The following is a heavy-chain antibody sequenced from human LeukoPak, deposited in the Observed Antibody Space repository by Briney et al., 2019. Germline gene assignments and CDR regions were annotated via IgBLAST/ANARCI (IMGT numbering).Heavy chain of an antibody. CDR1: GYTFTSYY. J-gene: IGHJ6*03. V-gene: IGHV1-2*02. CDR2: ITPHNGDT. D-gene: IGHD6-13*01. Sequence: ASVKVSCKASGYTFTSYYMHWVRQAPGQGLEWLGWITPHNGDTNYAQNFQGRVTMTWDTSISTAYMELSRLRSDDTAVYYCARVSRRDSSSWHTGFYYYYMDVWGKGTTVTISS. CDR3: ARVSRRDSSSWHTGFYYYYMDV.